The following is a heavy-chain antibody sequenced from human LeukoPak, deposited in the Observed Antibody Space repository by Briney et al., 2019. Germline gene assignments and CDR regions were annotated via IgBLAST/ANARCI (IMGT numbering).Heavy chain of an antibody. CDR1: GYTFTSYD. CDR2: MNPNSGNT. D-gene: IGHD3-22*01. Sequence: ASVKVSCKASGYTFTSYDINWVRQATGQGLKWMGWMNPNSGNTGYAQKFRGRVTMTRNTSIGTAYMELSSLRSEDTAVYYCARGRSWRSGHSYWFDPWGQGTLVTVSS. J-gene: IGHJ5*02. V-gene: IGHV1-8*01. CDR3: ARGRSWRSGHSYWFDP.